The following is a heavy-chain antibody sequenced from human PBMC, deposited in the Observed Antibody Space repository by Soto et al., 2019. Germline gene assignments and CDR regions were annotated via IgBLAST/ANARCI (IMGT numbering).Heavy chain of an antibody. CDR2: INANNGNT. J-gene: IGHJ4*02. V-gene: IGHV1-3*01. CDR1: GYTFTSYA. CDR3: AIQDGGVLY. Sequence: ASVKVSFKASGYTFTSYAMHWVRQAPGQRLEWMGWINANNGNTKYSQKFQGRVTITRDTSASTAYMELRSLRSDDTAVYSCAIQDGGVLYWGQGTLVSVAS. D-gene: IGHD3-16*01.